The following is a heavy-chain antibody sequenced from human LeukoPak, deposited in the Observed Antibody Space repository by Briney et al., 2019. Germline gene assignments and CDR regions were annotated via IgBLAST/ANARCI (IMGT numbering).Heavy chain of an antibody. Sequence: GGSLRLSCAASGFTLSRYSMNWVRQAPGKGLEWVSSISTSSSYIYYADSGKGRFTISRDNAKNSMYLKMNSLRAEDTAVYYCARGDPDISFGVAGEAFDIWGQGTMVTVSS. J-gene: IGHJ3*02. CDR1: GFTLSRYS. CDR2: ISTSSSYI. CDR3: ARGDPDISFGVAGEAFDI. D-gene: IGHD3-3*01. V-gene: IGHV3-21*01.